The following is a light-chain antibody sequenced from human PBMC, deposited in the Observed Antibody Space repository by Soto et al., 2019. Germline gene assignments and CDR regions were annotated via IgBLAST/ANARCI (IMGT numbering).Light chain of an antibody. CDR1: QSISSW. CDR3: QQCNSYPPT. Sequence: DIQMTQSPSSVSASLGDRVTITCRASQSISSWLAWYQQKPGKAPKVLIYKASNLQSGVPARFSGSGSGTDFTLTISSLQPDDFATYYCQQCNSYPPTFGQGTTVDIK. CDR2: KAS. J-gene: IGKJ1*01. V-gene: IGKV1-5*03.